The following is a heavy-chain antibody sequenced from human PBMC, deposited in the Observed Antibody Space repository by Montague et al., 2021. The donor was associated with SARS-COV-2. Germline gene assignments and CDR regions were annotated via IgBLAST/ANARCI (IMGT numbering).Heavy chain of an antibody. Sequence: SETLSLTCAVSGGSISSDNWCCSVRLPPGKGLVWVGEYYHTRSTKYKPPPKSRVSTSVDKSWNQFSLRMTSVTAAEAAIYYCARGGSGRTDLAYWGQGTLVTVSS. J-gene: IGHJ4*02. D-gene: IGHD1-26*01. CDR1: GGSISSDNW. V-gene: IGHV4-4*02. CDR2: YYHTRST. CDR3: ARGGSGRTDLAY.